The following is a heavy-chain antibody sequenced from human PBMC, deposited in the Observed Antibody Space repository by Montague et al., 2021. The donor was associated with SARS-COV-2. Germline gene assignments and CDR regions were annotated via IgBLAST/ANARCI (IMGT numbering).Heavy chain of an antibody. CDR3: AKDRKDYRTGLTLWGFDY. D-gene: IGHD3/OR15-3a*01. J-gene: IGHJ4*02. CDR2: FYGGGGGA. Sequence: SLRLSCAATGFSFSDYAMNWVRQAPGKGLEWVSAFYGGGGGAHYADSVEGRFTISRDDSKSTLYLQMNSLRAEDTAVYYCAKDRKDYRTGLTLWGFDYWGQGTLVTVSS. CDR1: GFSFSDYA. V-gene: IGHV3-23*03.